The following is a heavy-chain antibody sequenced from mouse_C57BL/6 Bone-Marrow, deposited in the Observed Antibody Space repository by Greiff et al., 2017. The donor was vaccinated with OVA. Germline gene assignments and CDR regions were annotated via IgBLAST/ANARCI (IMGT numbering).Heavy chain of an antibody. Sequence: EVHLVESGGGLVKPGGSLKLSCAASGFTFTDYGMHWVRQAPEKGLEWVAYISSGSSTTYYADTVTGRFTISRDNAKNTLFLQMTILRSEDTAMYYCARPSTTVVAHYYAMDYWGQGTSVTVSS. CDR2: ISSGSSTT. V-gene: IGHV5-17*01. D-gene: IGHD1-1*01. CDR1: GFTFTDYG. CDR3: ARPSTTVVAHYYAMDY. J-gene: IGHJ4*01.